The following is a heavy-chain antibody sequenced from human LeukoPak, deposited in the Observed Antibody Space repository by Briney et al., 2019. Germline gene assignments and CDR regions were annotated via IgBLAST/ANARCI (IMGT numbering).Heavy chain of an antibody. CDR3: ARERTYYDILTGYYRDSERYYFDR. CDR1: GYTFTGYY. J-gene: IGHJ4*02. V-gene: IGHV1-2*02. CDR2: INPNSGGT. D-gene: IGHD3-9*01. Sequence: GASVKVSCKASGYTFTGYYMHWVRQAPGQGLEWMGWINPNSGGTNNAQKFQGRVTVTRDTSISTVYMELSSLRSDDTAVYYCARERTYYDILTGYYRDSERYYFDRWGQGTLVTVSS.